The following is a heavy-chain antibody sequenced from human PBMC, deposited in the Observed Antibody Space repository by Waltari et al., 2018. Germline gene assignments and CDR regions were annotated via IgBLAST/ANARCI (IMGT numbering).Heavy chain of an antibody. CDR2: IYPGDSDT. V-gene: IGHV5-51*01. Sequence: EVQLVQSGAEVKKPGESLKISCKGSGYSFTSYWIGWVRQMPGKGREWMGIIYPGDSDTRYSPSFQGQVTISADKSISTAYLQWSSLKASDTAMYYCARQESLGYCSGGSCSDAFDIWGQGTMVTVSS. CDR1: GYSFTSYW. J-gene: IGHJ3*02. CDR3: ARQESLGYCSGGSCSDAFDI. D-gene: IGHD2-15*01.